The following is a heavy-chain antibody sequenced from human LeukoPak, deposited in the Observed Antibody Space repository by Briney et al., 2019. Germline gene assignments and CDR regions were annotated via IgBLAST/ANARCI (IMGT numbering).Heavy chain of an antibody. V-gene: IGHV3-30-3*01. D-gene: IGHD1-14*01. CDR3: AREALPPEYYFDY. Sequence: GGSLRLSCAASGFTFSSYAMHWVRQAPGKGLEWVAVISYDGSNKYYADSVKGRFTISRDNSKNTLYLQMNSLRAEDTAVYYCAREALPPEYYFDYWGQGTLVTVSS. CDR2: ISYDGSNK. J-gene: IGHJ4*02. CDR1: GFTFSSYA.